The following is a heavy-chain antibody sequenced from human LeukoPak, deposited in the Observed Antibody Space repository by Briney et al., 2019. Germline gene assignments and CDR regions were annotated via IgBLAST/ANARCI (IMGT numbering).Heavy chain of an antibody. Sequence: SETLSLTCVVSGGSISAYYWNWIRQPAGKGLEWIGRLHSSGETTSNPSLMSRATMSLDTSRNHFSLNPTSVTAADTAIYYCATMFGESSDFDHWGQGTLVTVSS. J-gene: IGHJ4*02. D-gene: IGHD3-10*02. V-gene: IGHV4-4*07. CDR2: LHSSGET. CDR3: ATMFGESSDFDH. CDR1: GGSISAYY.